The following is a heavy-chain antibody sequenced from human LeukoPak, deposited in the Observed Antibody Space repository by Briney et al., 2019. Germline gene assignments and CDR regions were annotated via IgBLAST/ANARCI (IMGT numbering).Heavy chain of an antibody. D-gene: IGHD3-22*01. CDR3: ARATGGYSPFDY. V-gene: IGHV1-3*03. J-gene: IGHJ4*02. Sequence: GASVKVSCKVSGYTFTSYAMHWVRQAPGQRLEWMGWINAGNGNTKYSQEFQGRVTITRDTSASTAYMELSSLRSEDMAVYYCARATGGYSPFDYWGQGTLVTVSS. CDR1: GYTFTSYA. CDR2: INAGNGNT.